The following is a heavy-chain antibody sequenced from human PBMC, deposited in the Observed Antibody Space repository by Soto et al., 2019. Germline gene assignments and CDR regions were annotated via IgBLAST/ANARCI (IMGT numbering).Heavy chain of an antibody. CDR3: AXGGITMAWNYYYYGMDV. V-gene: IGHV4-34*01. Sequence: SETLSLTCAVSGASVSSQYWSWVRQHPGKGLEWVGEIIPTGSTTYNPSLKSRLSFSLDTSNNHFSLHLSSVSVADTAVYYCAXGGITMAWNYYYYGMDVWGLGTTVTVSS. CDR1: GASVSSQY. D-gene: IGHD3-10*01. CDR2: IIPTGST. J-gene: IGHJ6*02.